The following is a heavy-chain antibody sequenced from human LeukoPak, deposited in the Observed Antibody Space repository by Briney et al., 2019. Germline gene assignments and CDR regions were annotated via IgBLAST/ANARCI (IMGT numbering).Heavy chain of an antibody. J-gene: IGHJ6*03. Sequence: SETLSLTCTVSGGSISIYYWNWIRQPAGKGLEWIGRIFTSGITNYVPSLKSRVTMSVDTSKNQFSLNLSSVTAADTAVYYCARESSGNYYNPLGYMDVWGKGTTVTVSS. CDR2: IFTSGIT. D-gene: IGHD3-10*01. V-gene: IGHV4-4*07. CDR1: GGSISIYY. CDR3: ARESSGNYYNPLGYMDV.